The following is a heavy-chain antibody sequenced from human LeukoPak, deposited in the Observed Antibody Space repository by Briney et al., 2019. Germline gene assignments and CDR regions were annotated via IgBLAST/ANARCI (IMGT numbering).Heavy chain of an antibody. J-gene: IGHJ4*02. CDR2: SSSSGSTI. CDR1: GFTFSSYE. CDR3: ARGSLHSAYGFYY. Sequence: GGSLRLSCAASGFTFSSYEMNWVRQAPGKGLEWVSHSSSSGSTIYYAGSVKGRFTIARDNAKNSVYLQMNSLRAEDTAVYYCARGSLHSAYGFYYGGQGTLVTVSS. V-gene: IGHV3-48*03. D-gene: IGHD5-12*01.